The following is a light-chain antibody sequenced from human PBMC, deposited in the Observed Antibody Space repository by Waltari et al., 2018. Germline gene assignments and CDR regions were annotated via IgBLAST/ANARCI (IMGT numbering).Light chain of an antibody. CDR1: QSLSNNY. J-gene: IGKJ1*01. Sequence: EIVLTQSPGTLSLSPGERAALSCRASQSLSNNYLAWYQQKPGQAPRLLIYGASIRATGIPDRFSGSGSGTDFTLSISRLEPEDFAVYYCQDYDNSQRTFGQGTKVEIK. CDR3: QDYDNSQRT. CDR2: GAS. V-gene: IGKV3-20*01.